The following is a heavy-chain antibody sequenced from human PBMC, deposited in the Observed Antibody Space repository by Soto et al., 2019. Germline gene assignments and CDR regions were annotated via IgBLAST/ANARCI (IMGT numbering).Heavy chain of an antibody. J-gene: IGHJ3*02. V-gene: IGHV2-5*02. D-gene: IGHD1-1*01. Sequence: QITLKESGPTLVKPTQTLTLTCTFSGFSLSTRGVGVGYIRQPPGKALEWLALIYWDDDERYSPSLKSRLTITKDTSKNQVVLTLTNMDPVDTATYYCAHYSGRWIAFDIWGQGTMVTVSS. CDR2: IYWDDDE. CDR1: GFSLSTRGVG. CDR3: AHYSGRWIAFDI.